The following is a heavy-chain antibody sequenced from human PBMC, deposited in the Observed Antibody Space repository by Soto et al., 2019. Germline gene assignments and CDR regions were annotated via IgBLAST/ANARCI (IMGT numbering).Heavy chain of an antibody. CDR2: INNRGSAI. V-gene: IGHV3-11*01. D-gene: IGHD1-1*01. J-gene: IGHJ3*01. CDR3: ASQLWSHDAFDV. Sequence: QVQLVDSGGGLVKPGGSLGLSCTASGFTLTNYFVSWIRQAPGKGLEWIAYINNRGSAIYYTDSVKGRFTISRDNAKNSLFLQMDSLRAEDTAVYYCASQLWSHDAFDVWGRGTMVNVSS. CDR1: GFTLTNYF.